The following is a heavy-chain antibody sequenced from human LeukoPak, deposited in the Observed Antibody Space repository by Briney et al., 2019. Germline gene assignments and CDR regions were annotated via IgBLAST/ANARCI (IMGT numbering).Heavy chain of an antibody. V-gene: IGHV3-69-1*01. D-gene: IGHD4-11*01. CDR2: ITSAGST. Sequence: PGGSLRLSCAASGFTFSDFYMTWIRQAPGKGLEWISYITSAGSTYYAGSVKGRFTISRDNAKNSLYLQMNSLRAEDTAVYYCARDGHWEVTRGHYFDYWGQGTLVTVSS. CDR3: ARDGHWEVTRGHYFDY. CDR1: GFTFSDFY. J-gene: IGHJ4*02.